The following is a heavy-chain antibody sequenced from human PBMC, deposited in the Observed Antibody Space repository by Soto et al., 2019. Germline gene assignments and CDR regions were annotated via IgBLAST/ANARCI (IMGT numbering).Heavy chain of an antibody. CDR2: INPNSGGT. V-gene: IGHV1-2*02. J-gene: IGHJ4*02. D-gene: IGHD2-2*02. CDR1: GYTFTSYY. Sequence: ASVKVSCKASGYTFTSYYMHWVRQAPGQGLEWMGWINPNSGGTNYAQKFQGRVTMTRDTSISTAYMELSRLRSDDTAVYYCARDSYCSSTSCYKEQQLVRDEPRSDYWGQGTLVTVSS. CDR3: ARDSYCSSTSCYKEQQLVRDEPRSDY.